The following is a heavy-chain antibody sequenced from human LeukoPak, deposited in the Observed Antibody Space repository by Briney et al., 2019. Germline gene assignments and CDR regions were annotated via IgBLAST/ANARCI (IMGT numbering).Heavy chain of an antibody. Sequence: HAGGSLRLSCAASGFTVSSNYMSWVRQAPGEGLEWVSVIYSGGSTYYADSVKGRFTISRDSSKNTLFLQMNSLTGEDTALYYCARGMGVMVAATHALDIWGQGTMVTVYS. J-gene: IGHJ3*02. CDR2: IYSGGST. D-gene: IGHD2-15*01. V-gene: IGHV3-53*01. CDR1: GFTVSSNY. CDR3: ARGMGVMVAATHALDI.